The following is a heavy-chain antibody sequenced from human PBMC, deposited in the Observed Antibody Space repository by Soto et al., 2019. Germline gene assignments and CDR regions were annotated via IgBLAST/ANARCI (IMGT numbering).Heavy chain of an antibody. CDR3: ARTTTVAGTPEFDY. CDR2: ISYDGSNK. Sequence: PGGSLRLSCAASGFTFSSFSLHWVRQAPGKGLEWLALISYDGSNKYNADSVKGRFAISRDNSKNTLYLQVNSLRPEDTAVYYCARTTTVAGTPEFDYWGQGTLVTVSS. V-gene: IGHV3-30*09. D-gene: IGHD6-19*01. J-gene: IGHJ4*02. CDR1: GFTFSSFS.